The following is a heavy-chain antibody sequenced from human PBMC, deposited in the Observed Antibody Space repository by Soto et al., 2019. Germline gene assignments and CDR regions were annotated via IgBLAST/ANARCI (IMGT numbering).Heavy chain of an antibody. Sequence: ASVKVSCKASGYTFTGYYMHWVRQAPGQGLEWMGWINLNSGGTNYAQKFQGRVTMTRDTSISTAYMELSRLRSDDTAVYYCARASWIPDVWYWGQGTLVTVSS. CDR2: INLNSGGT. CDR3: ARASWIPDVWY. V-gene: IGHV1-2*02. CDR1: GYTFTGYY. J-gene: IGHJ4*02. D-gene: IGHD5-18*01.